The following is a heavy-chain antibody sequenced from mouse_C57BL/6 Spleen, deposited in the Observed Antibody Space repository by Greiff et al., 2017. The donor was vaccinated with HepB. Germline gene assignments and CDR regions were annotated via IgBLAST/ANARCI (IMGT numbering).Heavy chain of an antibody. J-gene: IGHJ4*01. Sequence: QVQLQQSGAELVRPGSSVKLSCKASGYTFTSYWMDWVKQRPGQGLEWIGNIYPSDSETHYNQKFKDKATLTVDKSSSTAYMQLSSLTSEDSAVYYCARGGYSNGDAMDYWGQGTSVTVSS. D-gene: IGHD2-5*01. CDR3: ARGGYSNGDAMDY. V-gene: IGHV1-61*01. CDR1: GYTFTSYW. CDR2: IYPSDSET.